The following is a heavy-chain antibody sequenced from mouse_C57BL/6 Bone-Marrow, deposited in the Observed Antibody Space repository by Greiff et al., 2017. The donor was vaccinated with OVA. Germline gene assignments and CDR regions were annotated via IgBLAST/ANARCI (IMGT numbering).Heavy chain of an antibody. CDR3: ARGQLRGYFDY. CDR2: SRNKANDYTT. D-gene: IGHD1-1*01. V-gene: IGHV7-1*01. CDR1: GFTFSDFY. Sequence: EVKVVESGGGLVQSGRSLRLSCATSGFTFSDFYMEWVRQAPGKGLEWIAASRNKANDYTTEYSASVKGRFIVSRDTSQSILYLQMNALRAEDTAIYYCARGQLRGYFDYWGQGTTLTVSS. J-gene: IGHJ2*01.